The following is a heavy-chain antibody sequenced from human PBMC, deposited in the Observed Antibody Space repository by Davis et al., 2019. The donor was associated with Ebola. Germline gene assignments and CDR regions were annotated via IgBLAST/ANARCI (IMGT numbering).Heavy chain of an antibody. CDR3: ASRGGFHYYYYGMDV. Sequence: SETLSLTCTVSGGSISSYYWSWIRQPPGKGLEWIGEINHSGSTNYNPSLKSRVTISVDTSKNQFSLKLSSVTAADTAVYYCASRGGFHYYYYGMDVWGQGTTVTVSS. CDR1: GGSISSYY. J-gene: IGHJ6*02. D-gene: IGHD3-16*01. CDR2: INHSGST. V-gene: IGHV4-34*01.